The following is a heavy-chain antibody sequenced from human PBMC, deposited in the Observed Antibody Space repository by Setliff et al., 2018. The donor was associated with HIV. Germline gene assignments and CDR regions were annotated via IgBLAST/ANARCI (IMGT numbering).Heavy chain of an antibody. CDR2: IYFSGHT. CDR1: GGSISSSNW. J-gene: IGHJ3*02. D-gene: IGHD2-15*01. V-gene: IGHV4-4*02. Sequence: SETLSLTCAVSGGSISSSNWWSWVRQPPGKGLEWIGEIYFSGHTSYNPSLNSRVTLSVDRSKNQFSLKLSSVSAADTAVYFCARWGASGGRPDWHAFDMWGQGTMVTVSS. CDR3: ARWGASGGRPDWHAFDM.